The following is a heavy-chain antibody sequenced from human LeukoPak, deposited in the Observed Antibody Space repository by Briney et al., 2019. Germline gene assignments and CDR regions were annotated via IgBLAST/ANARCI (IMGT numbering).Heavy chain of an antibody. CDR2: SSTSSSYI. V-gene: IGHV3-21*01. CDR3: ARSYLYYYYMDV. Sequence: PGGSLRLSCAASGFTFSRHSMNWVRQAPGKGLEWVSSSSTSSSYIYYADSVKGRFTISRDNAKNSLYLQMNSLRAEDTAVYYCARSYLYYYYMDVWGKGTTVTISS. J-gene: IGHJ6*03. CDR1: GFTFSRHS.